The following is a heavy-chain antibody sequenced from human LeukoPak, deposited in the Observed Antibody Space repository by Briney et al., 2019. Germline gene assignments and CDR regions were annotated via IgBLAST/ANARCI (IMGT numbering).Heavy chain of an antibody. CDR2: ISSSSSYI. J-gene: IGHJ4*02. Sequence: GGSLRLSCAASGFTFSSYSMNWVRQAPGKGLEWVSSISSSSSYIYYADSVKGRFTISRDNAKNTLYLEMDSLRAEDTAVYYCARDWYHAIDYWGQGTLVTVSS. V-gene: IGHV3-21*01. D-gene: IGHD2-2*01. CDR1: GFTFSSYS. CDR3: ARDWYHAIDY.